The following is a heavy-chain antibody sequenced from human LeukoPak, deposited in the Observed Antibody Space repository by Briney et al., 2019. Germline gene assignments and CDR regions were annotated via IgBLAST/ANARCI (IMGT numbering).Heavy chain of an antibody. D-gene: IGHD1-26*01. Sequence: GGSLRLSCAASGFTFSSYAMSWVRQAPGKGLEWVSGISGTVGKTYYADSVKGRFTISRDNSKNTLYLQMTSLRVEDTAVYYCAKGSGIVILSNPLDYWGQGTLVTVSS. V-gene: IGHV3-23*01. CDR1: GFTFSSYA. CDR2: ISGTVGKT. J-gene: IGHJ4*02. CDR3: AKGSGIVILSNPLDY.